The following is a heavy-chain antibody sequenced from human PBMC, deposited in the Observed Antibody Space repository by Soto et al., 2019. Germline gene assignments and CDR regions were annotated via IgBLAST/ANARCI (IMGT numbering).Heavy chain of an antibody. Sequence: SGGSLRLSCAASGFTFSSYWMSWVRQAPGKGLEWVANIKQDGSEKYYVDSVKGRFTISRDNAKNSLYLQMNSLRAEDTAVYYCARDRAYYDFWSGPSKFDYWGQGTLVTVSS. D-gene: IGHD3-3*01. CDR1: GFTFSSYW. V-gene: IGHV3-7*01. J-gene: IGHJ4*02. CDR3: ARDRAYYDFWSGPSKFDY. CDR2: IKQDGSEK.